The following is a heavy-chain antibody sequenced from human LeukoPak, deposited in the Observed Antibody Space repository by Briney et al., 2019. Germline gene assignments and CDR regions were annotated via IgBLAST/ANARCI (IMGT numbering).Heavy chain of an antibody. CDR2: IYHSGST. J-gene: IGHJ3*02. V-gene: IGHV4-30-2*01. CDR1: GGSISSGGYS. D-gene: IGHD2-21*02. CDR3: ARLVVVTAGGAFDI. Sequence: PSETLSLTCAVSGGSISSGGYSWSWIRQPPGKGLEWIGYIYHSGSTYYNPSLKSRVTISVDRSKNQFSLKLSSVTAADTAVYYCARLVVVTAGGAFDIWGQGTMVTVSS.